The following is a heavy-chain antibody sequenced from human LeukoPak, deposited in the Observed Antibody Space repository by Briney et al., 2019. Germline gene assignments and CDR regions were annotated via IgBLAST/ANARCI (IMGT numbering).Heavy chain of an antibody. CDR3: VRELEGSNSEH. V-gene: IGHV3-49*03. D-gene: IGHD1-26*01. J-gene: IGHJ1*01. CDR1: GFTFGDYA. Sequence: GGSLRLSCTASGFTFGDYAMSWFRQAPGKGLEWVGFIRSKAYGGTTEYAASVKGRFTISRDDSKNTLYLQLNSLRTEDTAIYYCVRELEGSNSEHWGQGTLVTVSS. CDR2: IRSKAYGGTT.